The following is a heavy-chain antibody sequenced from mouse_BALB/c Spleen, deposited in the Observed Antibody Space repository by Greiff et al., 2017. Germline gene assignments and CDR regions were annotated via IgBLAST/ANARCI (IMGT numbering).Heavy chain of an antibody. J-gene: IGHJ4*01. V-gene: IGHV5-12-1*01. Sequence: DVHLVESGGGLVKPGGSLKLSCAASGFAFSSYDMSWVRQTPEKRLEWVAYISSGGGSTYYPDTVKGRFTISRDNAKNTLYLQMSSLKSEDTAMYYCARHGGIPMDYWGQGTSVTVSS. CDR3: ARHGGIPMDY. CDR1: GFAFSSYD. CDR2: ISSGGGST.